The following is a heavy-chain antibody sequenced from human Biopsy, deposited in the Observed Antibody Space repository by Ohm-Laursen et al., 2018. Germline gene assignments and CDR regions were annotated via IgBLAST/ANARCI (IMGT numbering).Heavy chain of an antibody. J-gene: IGHJ3*02. CDR1: GYIFTDYS. Sequence: SSVKVSCKASGYIFTDYSLHWVRQAPGQGLEWMGWVNPNSGATNYAQKFQGRVTMTSDTSISTAYIELRRLISDDTAVYFCARDRMVTIITLVRAGTFDIWGQGTLVSVSS. CDR3: ARDRMVTIITLVRAGTFDI. D-gene: IGHD3-10*01. V-gene: IGHV1-2*02. CDR2: VNPNSGAT.